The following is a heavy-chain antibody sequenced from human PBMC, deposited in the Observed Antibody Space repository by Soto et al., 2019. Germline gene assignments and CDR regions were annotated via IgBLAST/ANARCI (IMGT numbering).Heavy chain of an antibody. D-gene: IGHD3-3*01. J-gene: IGHJ4*02. CDR2: IYWDDDK. Sequence: QITLNESGPTVVRPTETLTLTCRFSGFSLTTSGVGVGWIRQSPGKAPEGLALIYWDDDKRSSASLKSRLTITKDTSKNQVVLTVSDLDPTDTATYYCAHRVLRTVFGVVTTTAIYFDFWGQGTPVAVSS. CDR3: AHRVLRTVFGVVTTTAIYFDF. V-gene: IGHV2-5*02. CDR1: GFSLTTSGVG.